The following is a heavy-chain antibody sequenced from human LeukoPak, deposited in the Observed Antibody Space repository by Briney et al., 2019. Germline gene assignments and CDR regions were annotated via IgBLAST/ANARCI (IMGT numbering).Heavy chain of an antibody. V-gene: IGHV3-15*01. CDR2: IKSKTDGGTT. Sequence: GGSLRLSCAASALTFSNAWMNWVRQAPGKGLEWVGRIKSKTDGGTTDYAAPVKGRFTISRDDSKNTLYLQMNSLKTEDTAVYYCSTLGPYDRSSYYLTGYFKYWGQGTLVTVSS. D-gene: IGHD3-22*01. J-gene: IGHJ1*01. CDR3: STLGPYDRSSYYLTGYFKY. CDR1: ALTFSNAW.